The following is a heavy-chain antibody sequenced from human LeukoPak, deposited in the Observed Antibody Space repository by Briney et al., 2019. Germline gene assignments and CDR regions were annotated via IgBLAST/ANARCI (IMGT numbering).Heavy chain of an antibody. J-gene: IGHJ6*03. D-gene: IGHD3-22*01. CDR3: ARDLEDRYRSGYYYLGGGYMDV. V-gene: IGHV3-21*01. CDR1: GFTFSSYS. Sequence: GGSLRLSCAASGFTFSSYSMNWVRQAPGKGLEWVSSISSSSSYIYYADSVKGRFTISRDNAKNSLYLQMNSLRAEDTAVYYCARDLEDRYRSGYYYLGGGYMDVWGKGTTVTVSS. CDR2: ISSSSSYI.